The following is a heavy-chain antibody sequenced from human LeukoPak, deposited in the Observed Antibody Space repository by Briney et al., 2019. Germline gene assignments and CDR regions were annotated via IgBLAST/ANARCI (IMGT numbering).Heavy chain of an antibody. CDR2: ISSRGSTI. V-gene: IGHV3-11*04. Sequence: GESLRLSYSASVFTLREFYLTLDRPAPGKGLGWDSYISSRGSTILYADSVKGRFTISRDNAKNSLYLQMNSLRAEDAAVYYCARGNNDYGDNGKIRFGYMDVWGKGTTVTVSS. J-gene: IGHJ6*03. D-gene: IGHD4-17*01. CDR3: ARGNNDYGDNGKIRFGYMDV. CDR1: VFTLREFY.